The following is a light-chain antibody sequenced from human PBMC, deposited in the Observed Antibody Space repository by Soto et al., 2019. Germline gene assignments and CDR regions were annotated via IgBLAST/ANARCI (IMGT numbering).Light chain of an antibody. J-gene: IGKJ1*01. CDR2: KAS. V-gene: IGKV1-5*03. Sequence: DIPMPQSPSTLSGSVGDRVTITCRASQTISSWSALYQQKPGKAPKLLIYKASTLKSGVPSRFSGSGSGTEFTLTLSSLQPDDFATYYGQHYNSYLEAFGQGTKVELK. CDR1: QTISSW. CDR3: QHYNSYLEA.